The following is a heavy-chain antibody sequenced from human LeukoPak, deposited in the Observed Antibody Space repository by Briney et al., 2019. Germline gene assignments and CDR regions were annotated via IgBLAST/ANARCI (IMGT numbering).Heavy chain of an antibody. D-gene: IGHD5-12*01. CDR2: IYSGGST. CDR3: ARVIVATIRGYYYFDY. Sequence: GGSLRLSCAASGFTVSSNYMSWVRQVPGKGLEWVSVIYSGGSTYYADSVKGRFTISRDNSKNTLYLQINSLRAEDTAVYYCARVIVATIRGYYYFDYWGQGTLVTVSS. CDR1: GFTVSSNY. V-gene: IGHV3-66*01. J-gene: IGHJ4*02.